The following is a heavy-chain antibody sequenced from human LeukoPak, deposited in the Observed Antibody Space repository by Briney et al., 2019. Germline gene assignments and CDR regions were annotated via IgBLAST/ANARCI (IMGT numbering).Heavy chain of an antibody. CDR3: AKRVAAAGRSYYFDY. J-gene: IGHJ4*02. V-gene: IGHV3-23*01. D-gene: IGHD6-13*01. CDR2: IGTTISDK. Sequence: GGSLRLSCAASGFTFSTSAMSWVRQAPGKGLEWVSVIGTTISDKYYADSGKGRFTISRDNSKNTVYLQLNSLRVEDTAVYCCAKRVAAAGRSYYFDYWGQGTVVIVSS. CDR1: GFTFSTSA.